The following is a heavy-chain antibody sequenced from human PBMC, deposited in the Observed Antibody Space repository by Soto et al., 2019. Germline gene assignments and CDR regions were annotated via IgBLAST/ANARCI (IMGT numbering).Heavy chain of an antibody. CDR1: GFSLTTHGMC. V-gene: IGHV2-70*11. CDR3: VRTLKSYSYAFDY. CDR2: IDWDDDK. D-gene: IGHD3-16*01. Sequence: SGPTLVNPTQTLTLTCTFTGFSLTTHGMCVSWIRQPPGKALEWLARIDWDDDKAYSTSLKKRVTISKDTTENNVVLTMTNMDPVDTAMYHCVRTLKSYSYAFDYWGQ. J-gene: IGHJ4*02.